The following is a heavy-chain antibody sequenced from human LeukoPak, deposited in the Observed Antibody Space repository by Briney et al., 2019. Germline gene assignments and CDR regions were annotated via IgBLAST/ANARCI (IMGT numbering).Heavy chain of an antibody. Sequence: SETLSLTCAVYGGSFSGYYWSWIRQPARKGLEWIGEINHSGSTNYNTSLKSRVTISVDTSKNQFSLKLSSVTAADTAVYYCATDMYYDILTGYYYAFDIWGQGTMVTVSS. J-gene: IGHJ3*02. V-gene: IGHV4-34*01. CDR2: INHSGST. D-gene: IGHD3-9*01. CDR3: ATDMYYDILTGYYYAFDI. CDR1: GGSFSGYY.